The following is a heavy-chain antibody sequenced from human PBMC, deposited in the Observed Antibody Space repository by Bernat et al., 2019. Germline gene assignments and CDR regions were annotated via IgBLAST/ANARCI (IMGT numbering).Heavy chain of an antibody. J-gene: IGHJ6*03. CDR3: AKFRGQLIRNYYMNG. CDR2: MTGGGTT. V-gene: IGHV3-23*04. Sequence: EVRLVESGGDLVQPGGSLRLSCAASGFTFGTFAMSWVRQAPGKGLEWVSAMTGGGTTYYADSVKGRVIISRDNSKNMLFMQMNSLTAEDTAVYYCAKFRGQLIRNYYMNGWGEGTTVTVS. D-gene: IGHD2-21*01. CDR1: GFTFGTFA.